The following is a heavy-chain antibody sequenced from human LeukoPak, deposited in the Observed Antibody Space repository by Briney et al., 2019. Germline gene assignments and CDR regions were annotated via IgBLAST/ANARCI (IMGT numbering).Heavy chain of an antibody. V-gene: IGHV3-48*01. Sequence: GGSLRLSCAASGFTFSSYSMNWVRQAPGKGLEWVSYISISGSTIYYADSVKGRFTISRDNSRSTLFLQMNSLRAEDTAVYYCARSRGATGFYWVDYWGQGTLVTVSS. CDR2: ISISGSTI. CDR1: GFTFSSYS. D-gene: IGHD3-22*01. CDR3: ARSRGATGFYWVDY. J-gene: IGHJ4*02.